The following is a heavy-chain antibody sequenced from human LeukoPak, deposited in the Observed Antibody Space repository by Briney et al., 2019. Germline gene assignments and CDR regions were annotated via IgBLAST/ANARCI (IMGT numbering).Heavy chain of an antibody. D-gene: IGHD6-19*01. Sequence: SETLSLTCTVSGCTISNYYWSWIRQPPGMGLEWVGYIYYSGSTYYNPSLKSRVTISLDTSKNQSSLKLKSVTAADSALYCCAVGEVAGYYFDYWGQGSLVTVSS. J-gene: IGHJ4*02. V-gene: IGHV4-59*01. CDR2: IYYSGST. CDR3: AVGEVAGYYFDY. CDR1: GCTISNYY.